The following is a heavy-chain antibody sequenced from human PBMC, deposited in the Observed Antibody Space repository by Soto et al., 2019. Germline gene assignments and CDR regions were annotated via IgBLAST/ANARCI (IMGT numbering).Heavy chain of an antibody. CDR3: AKALLRFLERGTPVDP. Sequence: PGGSLRLSCAASGLTFSSYAMSWVRQAPGKGLEWVSAISGSGGSTYYADSVKGRFTISRDNSKNTLYLQMNSLRAEDTAVYYCAKALLRFLERGTPVDPWGQGTLVTVFS. D-gene: IGHD3-3*01. J-gene: IGHJ5*02. CDR2: ISGSGGST. V-gene: IGHV3-23*01. CDR1: GLTFSSYA.